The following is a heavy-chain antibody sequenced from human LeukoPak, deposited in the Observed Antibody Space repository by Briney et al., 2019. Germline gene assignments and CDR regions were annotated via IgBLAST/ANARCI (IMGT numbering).Heavy chain of an antibody. V-gene: IGHV4-39*01. D-gene: IGHD4-17*01. CDR3: ATLDYGDYYFDY. CDR2: IYYSGST. Sequence: ASETLSLTCTVSGGSISSSSYYWGWIRQPPGKGLEWIGSIYYSGSTYYNPSLKSRVTISVDTSKNQFSLKLSSVTAADTAVYYCATLDYGDYYFDYWGQGTLVTVSS. CDR1: GGSISSSSYY. J-gene: IGHJ4*02.